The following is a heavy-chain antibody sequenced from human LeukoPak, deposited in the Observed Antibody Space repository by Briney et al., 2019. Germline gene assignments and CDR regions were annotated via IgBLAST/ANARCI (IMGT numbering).Heavy chain of an antibody. CDR2: IYYSGST. CDR3: AGGSSSSRWFDP. J-gene: IGHJ5*02. D-gene: IGHD6-6*01. Sequence: SETLSLTCTVSGGSISSSSYYWGWIRQPPGKGLEWIGSIYYSGSTYYNPSLKSRVTISVDTSKNQFSLKLSSVTAADTAVYYCAGGSSSSRWFDPWGQGTLVTVSS. V-gene: IGHV4-39*07. CDR1: GGSISSSSYY.